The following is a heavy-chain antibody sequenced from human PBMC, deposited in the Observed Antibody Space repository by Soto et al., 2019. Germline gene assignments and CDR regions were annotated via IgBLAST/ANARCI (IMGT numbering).Heavy chain of an antibody. CDR2: TKGDGTNV. CDR1: GFTFSGYW. CDR3: ARGVSGHYGFDH. J-gene: IGHJ4*02. V-gene: IGHV3-74*01. D-gene: IGHD3-10*01. Sequence: EVQLVESGGGLVQFGGALRLSCAASGFTFSGYWMHWVRQVPGKGLVWVSRTKGDGTNVDYADSVKGPFTISRENVRNTLYVQMNSLRDDDTAVSSCARGVSGHYGFDHWGEATAATVSS.